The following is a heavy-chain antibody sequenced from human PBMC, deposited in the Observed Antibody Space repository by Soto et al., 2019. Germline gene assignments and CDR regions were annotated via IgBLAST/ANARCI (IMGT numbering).Heavy chain of an antibody. J-gene: IGHJ4*02. D-gene: IGHD3-3*01. CDR2: IDPSDSYT. Sequence: PGESLKISCKGSGYSFTSYWISWVRQMPGKGLEWMGRIDPSDSYTNYSPSFQGHVTISADKSISTAYLQWSSLKASDTAIFYCARQPGLRGITIFGVNDFDYWGQGTLVTVSS. CDR3: ARQPGLRGITIFGVNDFDY. V-gene: IGHV5-10-1*01. CDR1: GYSFTSYW.